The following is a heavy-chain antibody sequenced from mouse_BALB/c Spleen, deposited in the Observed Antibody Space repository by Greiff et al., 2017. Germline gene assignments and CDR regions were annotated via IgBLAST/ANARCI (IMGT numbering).Heavy chain of an antibody. CDR2: IWSGGST. J-gene: IGHJ4*01. D-gene: IGHD1-1*01. CDR1: GFSLTSYG. CDR3: ARRGLLRYYYAMDY. V-gene: IGHV2-4-1*01. Sequence: VQRVESGPGLVQPSQSLSITCTVSGFSLTSYGVHWVRQSPGKGLEWLGVIWSGGSTDYNAAFISRLSISKDNSKSQVFFKMNSLQADDTAIYYCARRGLLRYYYAMDYWGQGTSVTVSS.